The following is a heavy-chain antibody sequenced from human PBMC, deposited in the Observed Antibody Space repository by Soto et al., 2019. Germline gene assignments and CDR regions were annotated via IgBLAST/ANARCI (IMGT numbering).Heavy chain of an antibody. CDR2: IWYDGSNK. V-gene: IGHV3-33*01. CDR1: GFTFSSYG. D-gene: IGHD4-17*01. J-gene: IGHJ4*02. Sequence: QVQLVESGGGVVQPGRSLRLSCAASGFTFSSYGMHWVRQAPGKGLEWVAVIWYDGSNKYYADSVKGRFTISRDNSKNALYLQMNSLRAEDMAVYYCARSGYGEYDVSLFDYWGQGTLVTVSS. CDR3: ARSGYGEYDVSLFDY.